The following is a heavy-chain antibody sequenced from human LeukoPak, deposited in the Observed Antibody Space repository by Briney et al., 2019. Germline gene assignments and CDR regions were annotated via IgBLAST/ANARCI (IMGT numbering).Heavy chain of an antibody. Sequence: SETLSLTCTVSGGSISSYYWSWIRQPPGKGLEWIGYIYYSGSTNYNPSLKSRVTISVDTSKNQFSLKLSSVTAADTAVYYCATGVQIMAKRKYFDYWGQGTLVTVSS. CDR1: GGSISSYY. CDR3: ATGVQIMAKRKYFDY. D-gene: IGHD2-8*01. J-gene: IGHJ4*02. V-gene: IGHV4-59*01. CDR2: IYYSGST.